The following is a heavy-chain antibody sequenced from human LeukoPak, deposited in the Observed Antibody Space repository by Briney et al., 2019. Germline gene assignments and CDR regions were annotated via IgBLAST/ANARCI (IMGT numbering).Heavy chain of an antibody. CDR3: ARSPVCGGDCYLRRAFDI. Sequence: SETLSLTCIVSGGSISSYYWSWLRQPPGKGLEWIGYIYYSGSTNYNPSLKSRVTISVDTSKNQFSLKLSSVTAADTAVYYCARSPVCGGDCYLRRAFDIWGQGTMVTVSS. J-gene: IGHJ3*02. D-gene: IGHD2-21*02. CDR1: GGSISSYY. V-gene: IGHV4-59*01. CDR2: IYYSGST.